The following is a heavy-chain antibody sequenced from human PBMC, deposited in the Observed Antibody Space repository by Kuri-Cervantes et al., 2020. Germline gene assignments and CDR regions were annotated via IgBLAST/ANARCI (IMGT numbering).Heavy chain of an antibody. Sequence: ASVKVSCKASGYTFTSYAMHWVRQAPGQRLEWMGWSNAGNGNTKYSQEFQGRVTMTRNTSISTAYMELSSLRSEDTAVYYCARAGYSSWYGVDGMDVWGQGTTVTVSS. CDR3: ARAGYSSWYGVDGMDV. J-gene: IGHJ6*02. CDR2: SNAGNGNT. V-gene: IGHV1-3*02. D-gene: IGHD6-13*01. CDR1: GYTFTSYA.